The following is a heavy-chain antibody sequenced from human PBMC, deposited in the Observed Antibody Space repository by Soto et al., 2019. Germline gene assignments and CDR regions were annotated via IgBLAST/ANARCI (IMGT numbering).Heavy chain of an antibody. CDR3: ALLTYYYDSSGYYSSAEYFQH. J-gene: IGHJ1*01. Sequence: SGPTLVNTTQTLTLTCTFSGFSLSTSGVGVGWIRQPPGKALEWLALIYWDDDKRYSPSLKSRLTITKDTSKNQVVLTMTNMDPVDTATYYCALLTYYYDSSGYYSSAEYFQHWGQGTLVTVSS. V-gene: IGHV2-5*02. D-gene: IGHD3-22*01. CDR1: GFSLSTSGVG. CDR2: IYWDDDK.